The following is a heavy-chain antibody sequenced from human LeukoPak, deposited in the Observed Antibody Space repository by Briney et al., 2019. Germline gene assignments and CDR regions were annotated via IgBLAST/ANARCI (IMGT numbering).Heavy chain of an antibody. D-gene: IGHD6-19*01. Sequence: GGSLRLSCAASGFTFSSYGMHWVRQAPGKGLEWVAFIRYDGSNKYYADSVKGRFTISRDNSKNTLYLQMNSLRPEDTAVYYCTRDRGNPSGWYGGDYWGQGTLVTVSS. CDR3: TRDRGNPSGWYGGDY. CDR2: IRYDGSNK. CDR1: GFTFSSYG. J-gene: IGHJ4*02. V-gene: IGHV3-30*02.